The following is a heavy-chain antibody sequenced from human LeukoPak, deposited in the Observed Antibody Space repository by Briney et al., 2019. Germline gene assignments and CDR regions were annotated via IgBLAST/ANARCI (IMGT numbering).Heavy chain of an antibody. V-gene: IGHV3-74*01. CDR3: ARPSGSYYYDAFDI. D-gene: IGHD3-10*01. CDR2: INADGSST. J-gene: IGHJ3*02. CDR1: GFTFSSYW. Sequence: AGGSLRLSCAASGFTFSSYWMHWVRQVPGKGLVWVSRINADGSSTNYADSVKGRFSISRDNSKNTLYLQMNSLRAEDTAVYYCARPSGSYYYDAFDIWGQGTMVTVSS.